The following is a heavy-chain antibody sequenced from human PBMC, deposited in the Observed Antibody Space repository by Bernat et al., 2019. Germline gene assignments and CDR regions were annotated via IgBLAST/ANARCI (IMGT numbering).Heavy chain of an antibody. CDR3: ARRVSDTEYYYYHLDV. J-gene: IGHJ6*03. CDR2: INHSGIT. D-gene: IGHD2-8*01. V-gene: IGHV4-34*01. Sequence: QVQLQQWGAGLLKPSETLSLTCAVYGGSFSDYYWTWIRQPPGKGLEWIGEINHSGITNNNPSLRSGVTISRDTAKNQGSLKLNSVTAAYTAVYYCARRVSDTEYYYYHLDVWGKGTTVTVSS. CDR1: GGSFSDYY.